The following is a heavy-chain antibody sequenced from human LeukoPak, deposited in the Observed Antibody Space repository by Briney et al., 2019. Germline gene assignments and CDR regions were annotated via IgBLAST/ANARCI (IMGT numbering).Heavy chain of an antibody. J-gene: IGHJ6*03. Sequence: GGSLRLSCAASGFPFSVYTRSWVRQAPGQGLEWVSSISNILSHIYYGDSVKGRFTISRANANNSVYMQMNSLSAEDTDVYYCARVKRCTTTSCFKGSGQYYYYMDVWGMGTTVTVSS. CDR3: ARVKRCTTTSCFKGSGQYYYYMDV. CDR2: ISNILSHI. V-gene: IGHV3-21*01. CDR1: GFPFSVYT. D-gene: IGHD2-2*01.